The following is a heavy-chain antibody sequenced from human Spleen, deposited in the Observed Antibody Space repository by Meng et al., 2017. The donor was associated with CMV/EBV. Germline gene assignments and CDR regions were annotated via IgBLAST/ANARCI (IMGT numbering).Heavy chain of an antibody. CDR3: ARDVSLGSSWFMDYYYGMDV. CDR1: GFTFSTYA. V-gene: IGHV3-30*04. J-gene: IGHJ6*02. D-gene: IGHD6-13*01. Sequence: GGSLRLSCAASGFTFSTYAVHWVRQAPGKGLEWVAVISDDGSNKYYADSVKGRFTISRDNSKNTLYLQMNSLRAEDTAVYYCARDVSLGSSWFMDYYYGMDVWGQGTLVTVSS. CDR2: ISDDGSNK.